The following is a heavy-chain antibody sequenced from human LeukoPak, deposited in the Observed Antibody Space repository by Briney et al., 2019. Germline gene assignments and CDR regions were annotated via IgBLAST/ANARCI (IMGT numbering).Heavy chain of an antibody. CDR3: ARDPGASGWHGGDY. D-gene: IGHD6-19*01. CDR1: GYTFTSYD. CDR2: MNPNSGNT. J-gene: IGHJ4*02. V-gene: IGHV1-8*01. Sequence: ASVKVSCKASGYTFTSYDINWVRQATGQGLEWMGWMNPNSGNTGYAQKFQGRVTMTRDMSTSTVYMELSSLRSEDTAVYYCARDPGASGWHGGDYWGQGTLVTVSS.